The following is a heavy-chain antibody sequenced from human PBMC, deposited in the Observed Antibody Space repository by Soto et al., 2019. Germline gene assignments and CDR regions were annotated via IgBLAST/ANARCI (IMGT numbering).Heavy chain of an antibody. Sequence: EVQLVQSGAEVEKPGESLKISCKGSGYSFTSYWIGWVRQMPGKGLEWMGIIYPGDSDTRYSPSFQGQVTISADKSISTAYLQWSSLKASDTAMYYCARHGPHQLELRDYYYYYGMDVWGQGTTVTVSS. CDR2: IYPGDSDT. CDR3: ARHGPHQLELRDYYYYYGMDV. J-gene: IGHJ6*02. D-gene: IGHD1-7*01. CDR1: GYSFTSYW. V-gene: IGHV5-51*01.